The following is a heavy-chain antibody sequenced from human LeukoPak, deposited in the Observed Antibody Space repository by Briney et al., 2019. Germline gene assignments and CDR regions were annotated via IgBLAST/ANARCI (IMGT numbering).Heavy chain of an antibody. J-gene: IGHJ4*02. Sequence: SETLSLTCAVYGGSFSGYYWSWIRQPPGKGLDWIGGIYYSWSTYYNPSLKSRVTISLDTSKNQFSLRLSSVTAADTAVYYCARDEYNYGGRTHPYYFDHWGQGTLVTVSS. V-gene: IGHV4-34*01. CDR1: GGSFSGYY. D-gene: IGHD5-18*01. CDR2: IYYSWST. CDR3: ARDEYNYGGRTHPYYFDH.